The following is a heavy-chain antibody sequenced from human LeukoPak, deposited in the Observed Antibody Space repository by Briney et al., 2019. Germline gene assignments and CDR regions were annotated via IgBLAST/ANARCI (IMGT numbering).Heavy chain of an antibody. V-gene: IGHV3-23*01. D-gene: IGHD3-9*01. Sequence: GGSLRLSCAASGFTFSSYAMSWVRQAPGKGLEWVSAISGSGGSTYYADAVKGRFTISRDNAKNSLYLQMNSLRAEDTAVYYCARDPMTDILTGYYYYYYGMDVWGQGTTVTVSS. J-gene: IGHJ6*02. CDR2: ISGSGGST. CDR1: GFTFSSYA. CDR3: ARDPMTDILTGYYYYYYGMDV.